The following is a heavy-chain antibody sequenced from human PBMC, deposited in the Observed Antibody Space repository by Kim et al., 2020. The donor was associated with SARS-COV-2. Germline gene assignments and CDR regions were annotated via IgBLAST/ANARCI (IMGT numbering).Heavy chain of an antibody. J-gene: IGHJ4*02. V-gene: IGHV3-21*01. CDR3: ARGPRGYSYGYVDY. CDR1: GFTFSSYS. D-gene: IGHD5-18*01. Sequence: GGSLRLSCAASGFTFSSYSMNWVRQAPGKGLEWVSSISSSSYIYYADSVKGRFTISRDNAKNSLYLQMNSLGAEDTAVYYCARGPRGYSYGYVDYWGQGTLVTVSS. CDR2: ISSSSYI.